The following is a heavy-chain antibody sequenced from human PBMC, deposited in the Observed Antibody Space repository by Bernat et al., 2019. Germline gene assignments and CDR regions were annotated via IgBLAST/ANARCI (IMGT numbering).Heavy chain of an antibody. CDR2: IKQDGSEQ. J-gene: IGHJ4*02. V-gene: IGHV3-7*03. CDR3: ASSEPLGAAAGTFDY. D-gene: IGHD6-13*01. Sequence: EVQLVESGGGLVQPGGSLRLSCAASGFTFSSYWMSWVRQAPGKGLEWVANIKQDGSEQYYVDSVKGRFTISRDNAKNSLYLQMNSLRAEDTAVYYCASSEPLGAAAGTFDYWGQGTLVTVSS. CDR1: GFTFSSYW.